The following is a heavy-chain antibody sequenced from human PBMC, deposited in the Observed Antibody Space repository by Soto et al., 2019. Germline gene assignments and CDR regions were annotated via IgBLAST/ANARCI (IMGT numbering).Heavy chain of an antibody. CDR2: ISGSGGST. CDR1: GFTFSSYA. V-gene: IGHV3-23*01. D-gene: IGHD3-10*01. Sequence: GGSLRLSCAASGFTFSSYAMSWVRQAPGKGLEWVSAISGSGGSTYYADSVKGRFTISRDNSKNTLYLQMNSLRAEDTAVYYCAKVGIWFGTRGNMDVWGKGTTVTVSS. CDR3: AKVGIWFGTRGNMDV. J-gene: IGHJ6*03.